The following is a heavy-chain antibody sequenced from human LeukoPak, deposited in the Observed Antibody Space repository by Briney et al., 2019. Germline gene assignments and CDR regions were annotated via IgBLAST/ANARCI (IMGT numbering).Heavy chain of an antibody. V-gene: IGHV4-59*08. D-gene: IGHD2/OR15-2a*01. CDR1: GGSISSHY. CDR3: AGHHPRNTVDF. Sequence: KPSETLSLTCTVSGGSISSHYWSWIRQPPGKGLEWIAYISDIGSINYNPSLKSRVTISLDTSKNQFSLKLSSVTAADTAVYYCAGHHPRNTVDFWGQGTLVTVSS. J-gene: IGHJ4*02. CDR2: ISDIGSI.